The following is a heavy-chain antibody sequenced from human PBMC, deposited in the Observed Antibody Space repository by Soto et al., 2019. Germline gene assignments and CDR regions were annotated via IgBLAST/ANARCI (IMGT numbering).Heavy chain of an antibody. V-gene: IGHV3-11*06. CDR1: GFTFSDYY. CDR3: ARIEMGEGYCSSTSCYNFDY. Sequence: GGSLRLSCAAAGFTFSDYYMSWIRQAPGKGLEWVSYISSSSSYTNYADSVKGRFTISRDNAKNSLHLQMNSLRAEDTAVYYCARIEMGEGYCSSTSCYNFDYWGQGTLVTAPQ. J-gene: IGHJ4*02. D-gene: IGHD2-2*01. CDR2: ISSSSSYT.